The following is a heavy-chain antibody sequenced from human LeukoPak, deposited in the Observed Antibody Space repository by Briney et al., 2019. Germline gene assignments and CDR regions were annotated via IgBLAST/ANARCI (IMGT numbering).Heavy chain of an antibody. D-gene: IGHD1-7*01. Sequence: PGGSLRLSCAASGFTFSSYSMNWVRQAPGKGLEWLSYIFSSGSTIYYADSVKGRFTISRDNAKNSLSLQMNSLRAEDTAVYYCARGMTGTALDYWGQGTLVTVSS. CDR2: IFSSGSTI. CDR1: GFTFSSYS. V-gene: IGHV3-48*04. J-gene: IGHJ4*02. CDR3: ARGMTGTALDY.